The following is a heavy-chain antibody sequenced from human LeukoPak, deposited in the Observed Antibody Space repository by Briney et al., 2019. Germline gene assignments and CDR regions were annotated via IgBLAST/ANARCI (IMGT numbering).Heavy chain of an antibody. CDR3: ARGYCSGGSCYSNIDY. CDR2: VKQDGSEK. Sequence: GGSLRLSCAASGFTFSSYWMSWVRQAPGKGLEWVAKVKQDGSEKYYVDSVKGRFTISRDNAKNSLYLQMNSLRAEDTAVYYCARGYCSGGSCYSNIDYWGQGTLVTVSS. CDR1: GFTFSSYW. D-gene: IGHD2-15*01. J-gene: IGHJ4*02. V-gene: IGHV3-7*03.